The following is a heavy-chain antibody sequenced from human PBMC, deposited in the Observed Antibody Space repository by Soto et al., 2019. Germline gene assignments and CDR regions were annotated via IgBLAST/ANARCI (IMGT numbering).Heavy chain of an antibody. D-gene: IGHD2-21*01. Sequence: QLQLLESGPGLVKASETLSLTCNVSGGSISTSRSSWAWIRQPPGKGLEWLANIFYSGSTYYNPSLARRVTVSVDTSKNEFSLKLRSVTAADTAVYYCARQTTTGDTDLWFDPWGQGTLVTVSS. CDR1: GGSISTSRSS. J-gene: IGHJ5*02. CDR3: ARQTTTGDTDLWFDP. CDR2: IFYSGST. V-gene: IGHV4-39*01.